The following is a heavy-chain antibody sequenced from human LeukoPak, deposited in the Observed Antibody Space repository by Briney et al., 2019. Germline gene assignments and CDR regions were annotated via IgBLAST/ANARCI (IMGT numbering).Heavy chain of an antibody. CDR2: IKTDGSTT. V-gene: IGHV3-74*01. Sequence: GVSLRLSCVASGFNFSTSWMNWVRQAPGKGLVWVSRIKTDGSTTTYADFVKGRVTVSRDNAKNTLYLQMNSLRAEDTAVYYCARGGSPFYWGQGTLVTVSS. D-gene: IGHD3-10*01. J-gene: IGHJ4*02. CDR1: GFNFSTSW. CDR3: ARGGSPFY.